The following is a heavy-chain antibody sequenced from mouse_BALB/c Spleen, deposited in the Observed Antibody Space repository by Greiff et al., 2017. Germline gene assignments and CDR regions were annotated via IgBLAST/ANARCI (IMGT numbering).Heavy chain of an antibody. CDR3: AYYRYDVRYFDY. V-gene: IGHV1S81*02. CDR1: GYTFTSYW. J-gene: IGHJ2*01. Sequence: QVQLQQSGAELMKPGASVKLSCKASGYTFTSYWMHWVKQRPGQGLEWIGEINPSNGRTNYNEKFKSKATLTVDKSSSTAYMQLSSLTSEDSAVYYCAYYRYDVRYFDYWGQGTTLTVSS. D-gene: IGHD2-14*01. CDR2: INPSNGRT.